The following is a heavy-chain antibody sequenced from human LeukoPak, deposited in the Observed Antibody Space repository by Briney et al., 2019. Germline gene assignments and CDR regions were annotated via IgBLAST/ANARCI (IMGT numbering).Heavy chain of an antibody. CDR2: RSHDGSNK. CDR3: ARDLSLNYDILTAYGMDV. J-gene: IGHJ6*02. CDR1: GFTFSSYA. D-gene: IGHD3-9*01. V-gene: IGHV3-30-3*01. Sequence: GGSLRLSCAASGFTFSSYAMHWVRQAPGKGLEWVAVRSHDGSNKYYADSVKGRFTISRDNSKNTLYLQMNSLRAEDTAVYYCARDLSLNYDILTAYGMDVWGQGTTVTVSS.